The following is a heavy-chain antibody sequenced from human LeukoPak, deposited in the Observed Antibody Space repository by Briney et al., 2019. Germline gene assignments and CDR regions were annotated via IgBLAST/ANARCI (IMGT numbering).Heavy chain of an antibody. Sequence: GRSLRLSCAASGFTFTTYGMHWVRQAPGKGLEWVAFISFDESNKFYADSVKGRFTISRDNSKNTVYLQMNTLTPEDTAVYYCASAGDYGDNYWGQGTLVTVSS. J-gene: IGHJ4*02. D-gene: IGHD4-17*01. V-gene: IGHV3-30*03. CDR2: ISFDESNK. CDR3: ASAGDYGDNY. CDR1: GFTFTTYG.